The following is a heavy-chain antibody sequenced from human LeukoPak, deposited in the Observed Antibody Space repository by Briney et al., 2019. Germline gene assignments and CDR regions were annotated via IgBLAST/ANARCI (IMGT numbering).Heavy chain of an antibody. V-gene: IGHV1-46*01. D-gene: IGHD1-26*01. CDR2: VNPSGGST. CDR1: GGTFSSYA. J-gene: IGHJ3*02. Sequence: ASVKVSCKASGGTFSSYAISWVRQAPGQGLEWMGIVNPSGGSTSYAQKFQGRVTMTRDTSTSTVYMELSSLRSEDTAVYYCAREDSGSYSGAFDIWGQGTMVTVSS. CDR3: AREDSGSYSGAFDI.